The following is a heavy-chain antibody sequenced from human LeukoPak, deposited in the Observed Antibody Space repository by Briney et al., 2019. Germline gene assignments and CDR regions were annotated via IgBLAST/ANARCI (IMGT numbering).Heavy chain of an antibody. CDR2: IYYSGST. CDR1: GGSISSSSYY. V-gene: IGHV4-39*07. J-gene: IGHJ4*02. Sequence: SETLSLTCTVSGGSISSSSYYWGWIRQPPGKGLEWIGSIYYSGSTYYNPSLKSRVTISVDTSKNQFSLKLSSVTAADTAVYYCARDGWYIDYWGQGTLVTVSS. D-gene: IGHD3-10*01. CDR3: ARDGWYIDY.